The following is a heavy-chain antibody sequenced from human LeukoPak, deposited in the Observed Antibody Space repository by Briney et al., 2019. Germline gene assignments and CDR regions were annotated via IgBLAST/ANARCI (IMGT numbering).Heavy chain of an antibody. CDR3: AKDIGATTPY. CDR1: GFTFSSYE. J-gene: IGHJ4*02. Sequence: GGSLRLSCAVSGFTFSSYEMNWVRQAPGKGLEWVSYISSSGSARFYADSVKGRFTISRDNAKNSLYLQMNSLRAEDTALYYCAKDIGATTPYWGQGTLVTVSS. V-gene: IGHV3-48*03. CDR2: ISSSGSAR. D-gene: IGHD2-15*01.